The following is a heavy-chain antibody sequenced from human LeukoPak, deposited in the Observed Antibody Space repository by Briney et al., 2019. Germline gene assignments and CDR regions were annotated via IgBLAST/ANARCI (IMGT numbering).Heavy chain of an antibody. J-gene: IGHJ6*02. V-gene: IGHV4-59*01. CDR3: ARLRYYYDSSGYSVGYYYYGMDV. Sequence: SETLSLTCTVAGGSISSYYWSWIRQPPGKGLEWIGYIYYSVSTNYNPSLKSRVTISVDTSKNQFSLKLSSVTAADTAVYYCARLRYYYDSSGYSVGYYYYGMDVWGQGTTVTVSS. CDR1: GGSISSYY. CDR2: IYYSVST. D-gene: IGHD3-22*01.